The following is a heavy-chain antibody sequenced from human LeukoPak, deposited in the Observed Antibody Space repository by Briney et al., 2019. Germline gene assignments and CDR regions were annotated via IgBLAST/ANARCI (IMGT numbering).Heavy chain of an antibody. D-gene: IGHD5-18*01. J-gene: IGHJ4*02. CDR2: INSDGSST. CDR1: GFTLNGYW. CDR3: ARGYSYAIDY. V-gene: IGHV3-74*01. Sequence: GGSLRLSCAASGFTLNGYWMHWVRQAPGKGLVWVSRINSDGSSTSYADSVKGRFTISRDNAKNTLYLQVNSLRAEDTAVYYCARGYSYAIDYWGQGTLVTVSS.